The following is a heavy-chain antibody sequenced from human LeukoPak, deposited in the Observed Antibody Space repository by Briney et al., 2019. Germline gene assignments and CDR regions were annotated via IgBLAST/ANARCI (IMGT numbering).Heavy chain of an antibody. J-gene: IGHJ4*02. Sequence: TSETLSLTCTVSGGSISSYYWSWIRQPPGKGLEWIGYIYYSGSTNYNPSLKSRVTISVDTSKNQFSLKLSSVTAADTAVYYCARDRLGAGFDYWGQGTLDTVSS. CDR2: IYYSGST. D-gene: IGHD1-26*01. V-gene: IGHV4-59*12. CDR1: GGSISSYY. CDR3: ARDRLGAGFDY.